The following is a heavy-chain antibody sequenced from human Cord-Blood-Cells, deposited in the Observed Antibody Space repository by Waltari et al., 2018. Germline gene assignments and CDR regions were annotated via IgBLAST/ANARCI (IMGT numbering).Heavy chain of an antibody. J-gene: IGHJ3*02. D-gene: IGHD3-3*01. CDR3: ARPLGDFWRGYYDAFDI. Sequence: EVQLVQSGAEVKKPGESLTISCKGSGYSFTSYWIGWVRQMPGKGLEWMGIIYPGDSDTRYSPSYQVKVTISADKSISTAYLQWSSLKASDTAMYYCARPLGDFWRGYYDAFDIWGQGTMVTVSS. V-gene: IGHV5-51*01. CDR1: GYSFTSYW. CDR2: IYPGDSDT.